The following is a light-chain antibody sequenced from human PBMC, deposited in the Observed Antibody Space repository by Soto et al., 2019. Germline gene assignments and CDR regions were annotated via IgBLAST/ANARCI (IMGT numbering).Light chain of an antibody. J-gene: IGLJ1*01. CDR2: RND. CDR1: ISNIGNNY. Sequence: QPVLTQPSSVSGTPGQGVTISCSGSISNIGNNYVYWFQQLPGTAPKVLSNRNDQRPSGVPDRFSGSKSGTSASLAISGLRSEEEADYYCAAWDDTVRSYVFGTGTKLTVL. V-gene: IGLV1-47*01. CDR3: AAWDDTVRSYV.